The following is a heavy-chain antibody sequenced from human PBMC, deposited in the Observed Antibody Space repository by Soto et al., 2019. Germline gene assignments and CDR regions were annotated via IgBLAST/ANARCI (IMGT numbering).Heavy chain of an antibody. CDR1: GLTFSTYG. D-gene: IGHD2-2*01. J-gene: IGHJ4*02. CDR2: ISNDVRNI. V-gene: IGHV3-30*18. CDR3: VKDTLGGMTPVFMPGPD. Sequence: QPGGSLRLSCAASGLTFSTYGFHWVRQAPGKGLEWVAVISNDVRNIHYAESVKGRFTISRDNSKNTLYLKMNSLRPNDTAVYYCVKDTLGGMTPVFMPGPDWGQGTLGTVSS.